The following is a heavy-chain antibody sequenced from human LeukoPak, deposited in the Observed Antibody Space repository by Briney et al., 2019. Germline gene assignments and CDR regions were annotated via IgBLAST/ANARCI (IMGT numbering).Heavy chain of an antibody. CDR2: IKQDGSEK. V-gene: IGHV3-7*01. D-gene: IGHD2-2*02. Sequence: QPGGSLRLSCAASGFTFSSYWMSWVRQAPGKGLVWVANIKQDGSEKYYVDSVKGRFTISRDNAKNSLYLQMNSLRAEDTAVYYCAREGTICSSTSCYIPDWFDPWGQGTLVTVSS. CDR3: AREGTICSSTSCYIPDWFDP. CDR1: GFTFSSYW. J-gene: IGHJ5*02.